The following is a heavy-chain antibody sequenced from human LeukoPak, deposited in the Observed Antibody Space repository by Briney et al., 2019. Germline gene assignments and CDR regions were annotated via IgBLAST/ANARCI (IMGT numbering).Heavy chain of an antibody. CDR2: ITSSGSGDST. Sequence: GGSLRLSCAASKFTFSNYVMSWVCQAPGKGLEWVSAITSSGSGDSTHYAESVKGRFTISRDNSKNTLYLQMNRLRAEDTAVYYCAKDVVAVAGDWGQGTLVTVSS. CDR1: KFTFSNYV. CDR3: AKDVVAVAGD. D-gene: IGHD6-19*01. V-gene: IGHV3-23*01. J-gene: IGHJ4*02.